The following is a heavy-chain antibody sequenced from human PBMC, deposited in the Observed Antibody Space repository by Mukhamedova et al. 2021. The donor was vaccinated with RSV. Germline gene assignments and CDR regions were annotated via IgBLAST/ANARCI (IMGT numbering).Heavy chain of an antibody. V-gene: IGHV3-20*03. CDR3: ARRSSSYYYYYMDV. D-gene: IGHD2-2*01. Sequence: VRQAPGKGLEWVSGINWNGGSTGYADSVKGRFTISRDNAMNSLYLQMNSLRAEDTALYYCARRSSSYYYYYMDVWGKGTTVTVS. J-gene: IGHJ6*03. CDR2: INWNGGST.